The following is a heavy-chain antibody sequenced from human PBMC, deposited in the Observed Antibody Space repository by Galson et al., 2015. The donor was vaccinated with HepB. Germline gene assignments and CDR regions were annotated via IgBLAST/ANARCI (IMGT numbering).Heavy chain of an antibody. D-gene: IGHD3-3*01. J-gene: IGHJ5*02. V-gene: IGHV1-18*01. CDR3: ARLDYDFWSGSAKNWFDP. Sequence: SVKVSCKASGYTFTSYGISWVRQAPGQGLEWMGWISAYNGNTNYAQKLQGRVTMTTDTSTSTAYMELRSLRSDDTAVYYCARLDYDFWSGSAKNWFDPWGQGTLVTVSS. CDR2: ISAYNGNT. CDR1: GYTFTSYG.